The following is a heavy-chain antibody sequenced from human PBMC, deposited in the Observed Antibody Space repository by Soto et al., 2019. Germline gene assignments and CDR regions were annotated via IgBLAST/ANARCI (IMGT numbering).Heavy chain of an antibody. V-gene: IGHV3-33*01. CDR2: IWYDGSNK. D-gene: IGHD3-10*01. CDR1: GFTFSSYG. Sequence: QVQLVESGGGVVQPGRSLRLFCAASGFTFSSYGMHWVRQAPGKGLEWVAVIWYDGSNKYYADSVKGRFTISRDNSKNTLYLQMNSLRAEDTAVYYCARGKFGELSRGGFDYWGQGTLVTVSS. J-gene: IGHJ4*02. CDR3: ARGKFGELSRGGFDY.